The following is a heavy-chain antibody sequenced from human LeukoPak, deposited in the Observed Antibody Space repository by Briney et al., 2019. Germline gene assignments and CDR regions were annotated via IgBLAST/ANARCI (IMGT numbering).Heavy chain of an antibody. Sequence: SETLSLTCTVSGGSMTHYFWNWIRQPPGKGLEWIGYTHTSGSPDYSRSLKSRLTISLDTSKNQFSLMLSSVTAADTAVYFCARATQRYCSGTTCFPYWFDTWGQGTLATVSS. CDR2: THTSGSP. J-gene: IGHJ5*02. CDR3: ARATQRYCSGTTCFPYWFDT. D-gene: IGHD2-2*01. CDR1: GGSMTHYF. V-gene: IGHV4-4*09.